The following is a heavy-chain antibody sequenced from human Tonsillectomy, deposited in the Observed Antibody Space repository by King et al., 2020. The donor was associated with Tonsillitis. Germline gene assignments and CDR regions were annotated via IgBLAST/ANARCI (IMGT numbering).Heavy chain of an antibody. Sequence: VQLVESGGGLVKPGGSLRLSCAASGFTFSDYYMSWIRQAPGKGLEWVSYISSSSDYTNYAESVKGRFTISRDNAKNSLYLQMNSLRAVDTAMYYCARGPVAATASGWFDPWGQGTLVTVSS. V-gene: IGHV3-11*05. CDR1: GFTFSDYY. CDR3: ARGPVAATASGWFDP. CDR2: ISSSSDYT. D-gene: IGHD2-15*01. J-gene: IGHJ5*02.